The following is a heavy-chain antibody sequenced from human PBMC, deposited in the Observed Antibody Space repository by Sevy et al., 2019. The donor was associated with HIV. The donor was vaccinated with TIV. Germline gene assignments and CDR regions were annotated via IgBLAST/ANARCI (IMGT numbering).Heavy chain of an antibody. CDR3: AKVMGARFPSVKWLQKPLDY. D-gene: IGHD5-18*01. Sequence: GGSLRLSCVGSGFIFGSHGMSWVRQAPGRGLEWVSGIDAGGDYTYYGDAMKGRVSISRDNAESTLLLQMNSLRAEDTAVYYCAKVMGARFPSVKWLQKPLDYWGQGTLVTVSS. CDR1: GFIFGSHG. J-gene: IGHJ4*02. CDR2: IDAGGDYT. V-gene: IGHV3-23*01.